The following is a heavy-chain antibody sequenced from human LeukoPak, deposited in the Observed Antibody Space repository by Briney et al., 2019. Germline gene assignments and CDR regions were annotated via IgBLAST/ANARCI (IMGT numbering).Heavy chain of an antibody. CDR1: GDSISSYY. CDR2: FYTSGGT. CDR3: ARLTRLSTSPDRYYLDY. Sequence: PSETLSLTCTVSGDSISSYYWSWIRQPPGKGLEWIGYFYTSGGTNYIPSLKGRVTISIDTSKNQFSLKLSSVTAADSAVYYCARLTRLSTSPDRYYLDYWGQGTLVTVSS. J-gene: IGHJ4*02. V-gene: IGHV4-4*09. D-gene: IGHD6-6*01.